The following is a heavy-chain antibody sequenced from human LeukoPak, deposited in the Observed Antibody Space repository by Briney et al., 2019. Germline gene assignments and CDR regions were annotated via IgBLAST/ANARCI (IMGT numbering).Heavy chain of an antibody. J-gene: IGHJ4*02. CDR1: GYTFTNYA. V-gene: IGHV1-69*06. CDR2: IIPLLGTA. Sequence: GASVKVSCKASGYTFTNYAMNWVRQAPGQGLEWMGGIIPLLGTANYAQKFQGRVTITADTSSSTVYMELRSLRSDDTAVYYCARGSRTGWYYFDYWGQGTLVTVSS. CDR3: ARGSRTGWYYFDY. D-gene: IGHD6-19*01.